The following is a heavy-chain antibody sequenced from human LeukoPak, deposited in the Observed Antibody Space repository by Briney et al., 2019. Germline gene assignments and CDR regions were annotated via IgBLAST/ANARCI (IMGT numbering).Heavy chain of an antibody. Sequence: HPGGSLRLSCAASGFTFSSYGMHWVRQAPGKGLEWVAVISYDGSNKYYAGSVKGRFTISRDNSKNTLYLQMNSLRAEDTAVYYCAKASIAAAGGYFQHWGQGTLVTVSS. D-gene: IGHD6-13*01. J-gene: IGHJ1*01. V-gene: IGHV3-30*18. CDR1: GFTFSSYG. CDR2: ISYDGSNK. CDR3: AKASIAAAGGYFQH.